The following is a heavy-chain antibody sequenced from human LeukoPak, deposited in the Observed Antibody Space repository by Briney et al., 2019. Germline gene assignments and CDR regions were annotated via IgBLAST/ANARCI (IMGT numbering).Heavy chain of an antibody. CDR2: ISNDNGDT. Sequence: ASVKVSCKASGYTFTSYGITWVRQAPGQGLEWMGWISNDNGDTNYAQKIQGRVTMTTETSTSTASMELRSLRSDDTAVYYCASDLGYCSGGRCYHDAFDVWGQGTMVTVS. J-gene: IGHJ3*01. CDR1: GYTFTSYG. V-gene: IGHV1-18*01. CDR3: ASDLGYCSGGRCYHDAFDV. D-gene: IGHD2-15*01.